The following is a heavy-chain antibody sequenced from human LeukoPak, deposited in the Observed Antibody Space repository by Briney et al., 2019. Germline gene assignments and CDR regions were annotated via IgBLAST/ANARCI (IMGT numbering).Heavy chain of an antibody. CDR1: GYSFTTSW. D-gene: IGHD5-18*01. CDR3: ARCGYSSYGMDV. V-gene: IGHV5-51*01. Sequence: GESLKISCQGSGYSFTTSWIGWVRQIPGKGLEWMGIIFPAASDTRYSPSFQGQVTISADRSISTAYLQWGSLKASDTAMYYCARCGYSSYGMDVWGQGTTVTVSS. CDR2: IFPAASDT. J-gene: IGHJ6*02.